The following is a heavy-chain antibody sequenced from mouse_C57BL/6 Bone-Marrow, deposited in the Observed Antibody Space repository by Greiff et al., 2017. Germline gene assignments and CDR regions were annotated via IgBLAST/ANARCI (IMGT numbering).Heavy chain of an antibody. CDR1: GFTFTSYW. V-gene: IGHV1-5*01. Sequence: EVQLQQSGTVLARPGASVKMSCKTSGFTFTSYWMHWVKQRPGQGLEWIGASYPGNSDTSYNQKFKGKAKLTAVTSASTAYMELSSLTNEDSAVYYCTQGLGRAWFAYWGQGTLVTVSA. J-gene: IGHJ3*01. D-gene: IGHD4-1*01. CDR2: SYPGNSDT. CDR3: TQGLGRAWFAY.